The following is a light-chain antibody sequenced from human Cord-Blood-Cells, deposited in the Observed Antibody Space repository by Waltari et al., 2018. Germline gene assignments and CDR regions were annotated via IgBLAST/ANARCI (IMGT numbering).Light chain of an antibody. CDR1: QDISNY. V-gene: IGKV1-33*01. Sequence: DIQMTQSQSSLSASVGDRVTITCQASQDISNYLNWYQQKPGKAPKLLIYDASNLETGVPSRFSGSGSGTAFTFTIISLQPEDIATYYCQQYDNLPWTFGQGTKVEI. CDR3: QQYDNLPWT. J-gene: IGKJ1*01. CDR2: DAS.